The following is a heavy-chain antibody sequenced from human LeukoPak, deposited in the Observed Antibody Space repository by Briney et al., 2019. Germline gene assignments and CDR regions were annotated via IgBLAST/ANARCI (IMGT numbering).Heavy chain of an antibody. CDR3: ARVFAGDYFDSLDIPSYYFDY. V-gene: IGHV1-18*01. D-gene: IGHD3-9*01. CDR1: GYTFTSYG. Sequence: ASVKVSCKASGYTFTSYGISWVRQAPGQGLEWMGWISAYNGNTNYAQKLQGRVTMTTDTSTSTAYMELRSLRSDDTDVYYCARVFAGDYFDSLDIPSYYFDYWGQGTLVTVSS. J-gene: IGHJ4*02. CDR2: ISAYNGNT.